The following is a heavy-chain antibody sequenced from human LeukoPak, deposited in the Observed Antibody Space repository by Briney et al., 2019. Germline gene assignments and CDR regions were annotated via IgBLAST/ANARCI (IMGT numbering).Heavy chain of an antibody. D-gene: IGHD6-13*01. Sequence: PSETLSLTCAVYGGSFSGYYWSWIRQPPGKGLEWIGEINHSGSTNYNPSLKSRVTISVDTPKNQFSLKLSSVTAADTAVYYCASTRIAAAGSPPHDYWGQGTLVTVSS. CDR1: GGSFSGYY. CDR2: INHSGST. J-gene: IGHJ4*02. CDR3: ASTRIAAAGSPPHDY. V-gene: IGHV4-34*01.